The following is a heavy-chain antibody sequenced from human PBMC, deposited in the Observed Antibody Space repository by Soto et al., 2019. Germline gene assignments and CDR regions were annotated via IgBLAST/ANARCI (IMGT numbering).Heavy chain of an antibody. CDR3: ARVDPRVTIFGVVTGTRHYYGMDV. Sequence: VASVKVSCKASGYTFTSYGISWVRQAPGQGLEWMGWISAYNGNTNYAQKLQGRVTMTTDTSTSTAYMELRSLRSDDTAVYYCARVDPRVTIFGVVTGTRHYYGMDVWGQGTTVTVSS. CDR2: ISAYNGNT. V-gene: IGHV1-18*01. CDR1: GYTFTSYG. J-gene: IGHJ6*02. D-gene: IGHD3-3*01.